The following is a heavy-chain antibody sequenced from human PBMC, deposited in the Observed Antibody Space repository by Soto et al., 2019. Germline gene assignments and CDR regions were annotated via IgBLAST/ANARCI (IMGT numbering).Heavy chain of an antibody. CDR1: GFNVSSNY. V-gene: IGHV3-53*01. D-gene: IGHD3-22*01. CDR3: ARDVRGTYYYDSSGYSLY. J-gene: IGHJ4*02. CDR2: IYSGGST. Sequence: PGGSLRLSCAASGFNVSSNYMSWVRQAPGKGLEWVSVIYSGGSTYYADSVKGRFTISRDNSKNTLYLQMNSLRAEDTAVYYCARDVRGTYYYDSSGYSLYWGQGTLVTVSS.